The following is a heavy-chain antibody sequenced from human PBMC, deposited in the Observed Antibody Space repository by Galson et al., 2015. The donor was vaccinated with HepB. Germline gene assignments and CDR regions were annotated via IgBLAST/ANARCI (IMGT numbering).Heavy chain of an antibody. D-gene: IGHD2-2*01. CDR3: ARLVYPPVVVPAVDY. CDR2: IDPSDSYT. J-gene: IGHJ4*02. Sequence: QSGAEVKKPGESLRISCKGSGYSFTSYWISWVRQMPGKGLEWMGRIDPSDSYTNYSPSFQGHVTISADKSISTAYLQWSSLKASDTAMYYCARLVYPPVVVPAVDYWGQGTLVTVSS. CDR1: GYSFTSYW. V-gene: IGHV5-10-1*01.